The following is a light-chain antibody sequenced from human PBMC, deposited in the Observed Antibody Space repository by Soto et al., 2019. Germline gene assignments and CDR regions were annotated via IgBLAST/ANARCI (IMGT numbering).Light chain of an antibody. CDR1: QSVSSN. Sequence: EIVMTQSPATLSVSPGERATLSCRASQSVSSNLAWYQQKPGQAPRLLIYGASTRATGIPARCSGSGSGTEFTITISSLQSEDFPVYYCQQYNTWPPTFGQGKKVEI. CDR2: GAS. CDR3: QQYNTWPPT. V-gene: IGKV3-15*01. J-gene: IGKJ1*01.